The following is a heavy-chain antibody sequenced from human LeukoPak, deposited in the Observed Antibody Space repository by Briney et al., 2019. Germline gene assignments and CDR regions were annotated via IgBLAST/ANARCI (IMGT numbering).Heavy chain of an antibody. Sequence: GGSLRLSCAASGFTFSTYAMSWVRQAPGKGLEWVSSISGNGGYTYYGDSVKGRFTISRDNSKNTLYLQMNSLRAEDTAVYYCARDTCSGGSCYGFDYWGQGTLVTVSS. CDR3: ARDTCSGGSCYGFDY. V-gene: IGHV3-23*01. CDR1: GFTFSTYA. CDR2: ISGNGGYT. D-gene: IGHD2-15*01. J-gene: IGHJ4*02.